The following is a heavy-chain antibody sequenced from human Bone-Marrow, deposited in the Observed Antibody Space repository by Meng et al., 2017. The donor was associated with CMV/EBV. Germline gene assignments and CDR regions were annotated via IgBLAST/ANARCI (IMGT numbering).Heavy chain of an antibody. CDR2: IYYSGST. Sequence: SEILSLTCTVSGGSISSYYWSWIRQPPGKGLEWIGYIYYSGSTNYNPSLKSRVTISVDTSKNQFSLKLSSVTAADTAVYYCAREKVNYGMDVWGQGTTVTVSS. V-gene: IGHV4-59*01. CDR1: GGSISSYY. J-gene: IGHJ6*02. D-gene: IGHD4-11*01. CDR3: AREKVNYGMDV.